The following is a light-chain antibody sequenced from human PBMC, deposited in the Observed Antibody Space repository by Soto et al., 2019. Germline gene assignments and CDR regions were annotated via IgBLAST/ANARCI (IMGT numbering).Light chain of an antibody. CDR1: QRISSY. CDR2: AAS. V-gene: IGKV1-39*01. J-gene: IGKJ2*01. CDR3: QQSYSAPYT. Sequence: DIQLTQSPSSLSASVGDRVTITCRASQRISSYLNWYQQKPGKAPKLLIYAASSLQSGVPSRFSGSGSGTDFTLTISSLQPEDFATYSCQQSYSAPYTSGQGTKLEIK.